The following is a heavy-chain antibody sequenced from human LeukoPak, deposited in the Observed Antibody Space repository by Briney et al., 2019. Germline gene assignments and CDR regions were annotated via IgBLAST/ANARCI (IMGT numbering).Heavy chain of an antibody. J-gene: IGHJ2*01. CDR2: ISANGVST. Sequence: GGSLRLSCAASGFTFSTYGMSWVRQGPGKGLEWVSAISANGVSTYNSDSVKGRFTISRDNSNNTLYLQMNSLRAEDTAVYYCAKGRDVYNYWYFDLWGRGTLVTVSS. D-gene: IGHD5-24*01. CDR1: GFTFSTYG. V-gene: IGHV3-23*01. CDR3: AKGRDVYNYWYFDL.